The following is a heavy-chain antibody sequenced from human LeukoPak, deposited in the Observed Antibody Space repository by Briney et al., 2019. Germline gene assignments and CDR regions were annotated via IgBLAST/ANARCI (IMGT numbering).Heavy chain of an antibody. CDR3: ARAKFPGLPSWLNC. V-gene: IGHV3-33*01. D-gene: IGHD5-24*01. CDR1: GFTFSSYG. Sequence: PGRSLRLSCAASGFTFSSYGMHWVRQAPGKGLEWVAVIWYDGSNKYYADSVKGRFTISRDNSKNTLYLQMNSLRAEDTAVYYCARAKFPGLPSWLNCWGQGTLVTVSS. CDR2: IWYDGSNK. J-gene: IGHJ4*02.